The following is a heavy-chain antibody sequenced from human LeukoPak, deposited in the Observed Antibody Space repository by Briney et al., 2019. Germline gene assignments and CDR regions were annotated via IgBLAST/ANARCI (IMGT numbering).Heavy chain of an antibody. Sequence: SETLSLTCTVSGGSISSSSYYWGWIRQPPGKGLEWIGSIYYSGSTYYNPSLKSRVTISVDTSKNQFSLKLSSVTAADTAVCYCARETTVTLYYFDYWGQGTLVTVSS. V-gene: IGHV4-39*07. CDR1: GGSISSSSYY. D-gene: IGHD4-17*01. J-gene: IGHJ4*02. CDR3: ARETTVTLYYFDY. CDR2: IYYSGST.